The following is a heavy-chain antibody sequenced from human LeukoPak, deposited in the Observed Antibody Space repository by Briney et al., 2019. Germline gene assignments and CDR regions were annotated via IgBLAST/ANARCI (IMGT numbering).Heavy chain of an antibody. Sequence: ASVKVSCKASGYTFTSYDINWVRQATGQGLEWKGWMNPNSGNTGYAQKFQGRVTMTRNTSISTAYMELSSLRSEDTAVYYCARGYNWENFFDYWGQGTLVTVSS. CDR3: ARGYNWENFFDY. V-gene: IGHV1-8*01. J-gene: IGHJ4*02. CDR2: MNPNSGNT. D-gene: IGHD1-20*01. CDR1: GYTFTSYD.